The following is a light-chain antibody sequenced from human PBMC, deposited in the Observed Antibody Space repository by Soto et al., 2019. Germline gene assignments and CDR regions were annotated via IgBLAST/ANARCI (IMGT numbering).Light chain of an antibody. V-gene: IGKV3D-15*01. CDR1: QSVSSN. J-gene: IGKJ5*01. Sequence: EIEMTQSPATLSLSPGERATLYCWASQSVSSNLAWYQQKPGQAPRLLISDASNRATGIPARFSGSGSRTDFTLTISSLEPEDFAVYYCQQYGNSIPITFGQGTRLEIK. CDR2: DAS. CDR3: QQYGNSIPIT.